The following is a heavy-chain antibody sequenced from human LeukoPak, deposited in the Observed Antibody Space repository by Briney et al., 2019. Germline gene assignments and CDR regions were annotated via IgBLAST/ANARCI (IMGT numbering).Heavy chain of an antibody. CDR3: ARQLGYCSSTSCYADKVDY. D-gene: IGHD2-2*01. CDR1: GGSISSSSYY. V-gene: IGHV4-39*01. CDR2: IYYSGST. J-gene: IGHJ4*02. Sequence: SGTLSLTCTVSGGSISSSSYYWGWIRQPPGKGLEWIGSIYYSGSTYYNPSLKSRVTISVDTSKNQSSLKLSSVTAADTAVYYCARQLGYCSSTSCYADKVDYWGQGTLVTVSS.